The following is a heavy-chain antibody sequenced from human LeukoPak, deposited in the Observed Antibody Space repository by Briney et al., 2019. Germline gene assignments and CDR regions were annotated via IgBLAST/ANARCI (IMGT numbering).Heavy chain of an antibody. J-gene: IGHJ4*02. V-gene: IGHV3-23*01. D-gene: IGHD5-24*01. Sequence: GGSLRLSCAASGFNFTNYAMRWVRQAPGKGLEWVSSITGSAGSTYYADFVEGRFIISRDNSKNTLYLQMNSLRAEDTAVYYCAKPPDGYFDYWGQGTLVTVSS. CDR3: AKPPDGYFDY. CDR2: ITGSAGST. CDR1: GFNFTNYA.